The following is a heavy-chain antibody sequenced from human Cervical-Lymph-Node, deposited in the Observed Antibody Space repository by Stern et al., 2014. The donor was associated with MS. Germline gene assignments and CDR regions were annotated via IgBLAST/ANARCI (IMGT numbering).Heavy chain of an antibody. CDR2: INAGNGNT. D-gene: IGHD2/OR15-2a*01. V-gene: IGHV1-3*01. J-gene: IGHJ6*02. CDR1: RYTFSTYS. CDR3: ARHFGIVKAYYYYYGMDV. Sequence: VQLEESGAEVKKPGASVKVSCRASRYTFSTYSIHWVRQAPGQRLEWIGWINAGNGNTKYSQKFQDRVTITRDTSANTAYMELSSLRSEDTAVYFCARHFGIVKAYYYYYGMDVWGQGTTVTVSS.